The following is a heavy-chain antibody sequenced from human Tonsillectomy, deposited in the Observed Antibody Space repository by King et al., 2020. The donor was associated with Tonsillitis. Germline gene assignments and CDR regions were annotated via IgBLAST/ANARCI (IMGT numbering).Heavy chain of an antibody. V-gene: IGHV4-28*01. J-gene: IGHJ4*02. CDR3: ARKAEPFDFWSGPIDY. CDR1: GYSISSSNW. CDR2: IYYSGST. Sequence: QLQESGPGLVKPSDTLSLTCAVSGYSISSSNWWGWIRQPPGKGLEWIGSIYYSGSTYYNPSLKSRVTMSVDTSKNQFSLKLSSVTAVDTAVYYCARKAEPFDFWSGPIDYWGQGTLVTVSS. D-gene: IGHD3-3*01.